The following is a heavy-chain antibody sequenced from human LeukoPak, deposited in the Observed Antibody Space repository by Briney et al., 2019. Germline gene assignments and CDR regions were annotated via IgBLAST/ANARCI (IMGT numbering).Heavy chain of an antibody. CDR1: GGSLSSYY. V-gene: IGHV4-59*01. D-gene: IGHD5-24*01. CDR3: ARGRGVRDGYV. J-gene: IGHJ4*02. Sequence: KPSETLSLTCTVSGGSLSSYYWSWIRQPPGKGLEWIGYIYYSGSTNYNPSLKSRVTISVDTSKNQFSLKLSSVTAADTAVYYCARGRGVRDGYVWGQGTLVTVSS. CDR2: IYYSGST.